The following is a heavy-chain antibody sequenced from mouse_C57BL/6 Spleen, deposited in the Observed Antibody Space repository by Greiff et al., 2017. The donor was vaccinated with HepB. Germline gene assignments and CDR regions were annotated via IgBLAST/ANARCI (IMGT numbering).Heavy chain of an antibody. V-gene: IGHV1-72*01. CDR1: GYTFTSYW. Sequence: QVQLQQPGAELVKPGASVKLSCKASGYTFTSYWMHWVKQRPGRGLEWIGSIDPNSGGTKYNEKFKSKATLTVDKPSSTAYMQLSSLTSEDSAVYYCARPYDYDGGFDYWGQGTTLTVSS. D-gene: IGHD2-4*01. CDR2: IDPNSGGT. J-gene: IGHJ2*01. CDR3: ARPYDYDGGFDY.